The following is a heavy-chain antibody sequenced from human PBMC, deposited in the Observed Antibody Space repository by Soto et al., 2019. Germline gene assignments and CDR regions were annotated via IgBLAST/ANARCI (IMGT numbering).Heavy chain of an antibody. CDR2: IYYSGST. CDR3: ARRPLTMVRGVIIYWFDP. D-gene: IGHD3-10*01. V-gene: IGHV4-39*01. Sequence: QLQLQESGPGLVKPSETLSLTCTVSGGSISSSSYYWGWIRQPPGKGLEWIGSIYYSGSTYYNPSPRSRVTISVETYKNQFYLKLSSVTAADTAVYYCARRPLTMVRGVIIYWFDPWGQGTLVTVSS. CDR1: GGSISSSSYY. J-gene: IGHJ5*02.